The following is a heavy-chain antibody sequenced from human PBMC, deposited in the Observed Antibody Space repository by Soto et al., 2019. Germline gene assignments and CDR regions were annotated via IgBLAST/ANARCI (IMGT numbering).Heavy chain of an antibody. J-gene: IGHJ6*02. CDR3: ASRDHVGATAPRVPYGMDV. V-gene: IGHV1-69*13. Sequence: ASVKVSCKASGGTFSSYAISWVRQAPGQGLEWMGGIIPIFGTANYAQKFQGRVTITADESTSTAYMELSSLRSEDTAVYYCASRDHVGATAPRVPYGMDVWGQGTTVTVSS. CDR2: IIPIFGTA. CDR1: GGTFSSYA. D-gene: IGHD1-26*01.